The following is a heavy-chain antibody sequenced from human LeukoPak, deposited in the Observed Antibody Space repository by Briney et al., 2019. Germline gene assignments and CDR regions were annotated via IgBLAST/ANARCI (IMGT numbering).Heavy chain of an antibody. Sequence: SETLSLTCTVSGGSIGSGGYYWSWIRQHPGKGLEWIGYIYYSGSTDYNPSLKSRVTISVDTPNNQFSLRLSAVTAADTAVYFCARGCTDVGRYFDYWGQGSLVTVSS. D-gene: IGHD2-8*01. J-gene: IGHJ4*02. CDR3: ARGCTDVGRYFDY. CDR1: GGSIGSGGYY. V-gene: IGHV4-31*03. CDR2: IYYSGST.